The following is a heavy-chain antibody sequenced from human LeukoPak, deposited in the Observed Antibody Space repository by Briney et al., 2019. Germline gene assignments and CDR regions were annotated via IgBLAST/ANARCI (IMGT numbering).Heavy chain of an antibody. Sequence: GGSLRLSCAASGFTFSSYAMSWVRQAPGKVLEWVSAISGSGGSTYYADSVKGRFTISRDNSKNTLYLQMNSLRAEDTAVYYCAKPLSSAAGQRRFYFDYWGQGTLVTVSS. CDR1: GFTFSSYA. D-gene: IGHD6-13*01. V-gene: IGHV3-23*01. J-gene: IGHJ4*02. CDR3: AKPLSSAAGQRRFYFDY. CDR2: ISGSGGST.